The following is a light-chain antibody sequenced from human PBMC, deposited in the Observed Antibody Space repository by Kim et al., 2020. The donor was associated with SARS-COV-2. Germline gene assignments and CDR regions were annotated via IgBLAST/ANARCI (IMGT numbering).Light chain of an antibody. J-gene: IGKJ2*01. CDR3: QQYGSSPHS. CDR1: QSISNNY. Sequence: LSPGERATLSCRASQSISNNYFAWYQQKPGQAPRLLIYDTSSRVTGIPDRFSGSGSGTDFTLTISRLEPEDFAVFHCQQYGSSPHSFGQGTKLEI. V-gene: IGKV3-20*01. CDR2: DTS.